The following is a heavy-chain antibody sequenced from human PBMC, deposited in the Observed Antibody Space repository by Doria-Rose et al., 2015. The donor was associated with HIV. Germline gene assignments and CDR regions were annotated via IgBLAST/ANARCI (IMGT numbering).Heavy chain of an antibody. J-gene: IGHJ6*02. CDR2: INHSGST. CDR3: ARGLLRGGWNDVDYYYGMDV. V-gene: IGHV4-34*01. D-gene: IGHD1-1*01. Sequence: QVQLQESGAGLVKPSETLSLTCAVFGGSFSGYYWSWIRQPPGKGLEWIGEINHSGSTNYKTSLKSRVTISLDTSKTLFSWKLSSGTAADTAVYYCARGLLRGGWNDVDYYYGMDVWGQGTTVTVSS. CDR1: GGSFSGYY.